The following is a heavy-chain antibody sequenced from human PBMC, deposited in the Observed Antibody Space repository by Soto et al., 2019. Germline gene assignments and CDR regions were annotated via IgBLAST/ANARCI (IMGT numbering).Heavy chain of an antibody. V-gene: IGHV3-53*01. CDR2: IYNDGNT. Sequence: EVQLVESGGGLIQPGGSLKLSCAASGLTVSANYMSWVRQAPGKGLEWVSVIYNDGNTYYADSVKGRFAITRHASKNTRYLQMDSLRAEDTAVYYCVRPFPSGRNYGMDVWGQGTTVTVSS. CDR1: GLTVSANY. J-gene: IGHJ6*02. D-gene: IGHD3-10*01. CDR3: VRPFPSGRNYGMDV.